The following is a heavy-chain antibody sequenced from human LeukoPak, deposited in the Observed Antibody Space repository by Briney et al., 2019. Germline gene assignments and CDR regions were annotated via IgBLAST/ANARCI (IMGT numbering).Heavy chain of an antibody. CDR1: GGSFSAYY. Sequence: PSETLSLTCAVYGGSFSAYYWSWIRQPPGKGLEWIGEVNHSGSTNYNPSLKSRVTISVDTSKNQFSLRLSSVTAADTAVYYCAGHDYGDSYFFDYWGQGTLVTVSS. CDR3: AGHDYGDSYFFDY. V-gene: IGHV4-34*01. D-gene: IGHD4-17*01. CDR2: VNHSGST. J-gene: IGHJ4*02.